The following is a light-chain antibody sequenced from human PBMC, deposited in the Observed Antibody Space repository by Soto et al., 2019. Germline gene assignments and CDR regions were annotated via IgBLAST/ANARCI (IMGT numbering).Light chain of an antibody. Sequence: QSDLTKPASLYGLPGQSITISCTGTSSDVGSYDLVSWYQQHPGKAPKLMIYEVTKRPSGVSTRFSGSKSGNTASLTISGLQAEDEADYYCCSYAGSSSYVFGTGTKVTV. CDR3: CSYAGSSSYV. CDR2: EVT. V-gene: IGLV2-23*02. CDR1: SSDVGSYDL. J-gene: IGLJ1*01.